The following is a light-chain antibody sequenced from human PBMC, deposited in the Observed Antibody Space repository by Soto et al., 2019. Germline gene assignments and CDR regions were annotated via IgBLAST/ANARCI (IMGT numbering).Light chain of an antibody. V-gene: IGLV2-14*01. CDR2: EVN. CDR1: SSDVGAYNH. Sequence: QSALTQPASVSGSPGQSITISCTGTSSDVGAYNHVSWYQHHPGKAPKLMIYEVNNRPSGVSNRFSGSKSGYTASLTISGLQAADEADYYCSLYTSENTYVFGTGTKLTVL. CDR3: SLYTSENTYV. J-gene: IGLJ1*01.